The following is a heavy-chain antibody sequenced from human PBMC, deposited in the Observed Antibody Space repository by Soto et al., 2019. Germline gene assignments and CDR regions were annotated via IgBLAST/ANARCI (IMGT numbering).Heavy chain of an antibody. CDR2: IYHSGST. CDR3: ARAIFTMVRGVFLAYYGMDV. D-gene: IGHD3-10*01. Sequence: SETLSLTCAVSGGSISSSNWWSWVRQPPGKGLEWIGEIYHSGSTNYNPSLKSRVTISVDKSKNQFSLKLRSVTAADRAVYYWARAIFTMVRGVFLAYYGMDVWGQGTTVTVS. V-gene: IGHV4-4*02. CDR1: GGSISSSNW. J-gene: IGHJ6*02.